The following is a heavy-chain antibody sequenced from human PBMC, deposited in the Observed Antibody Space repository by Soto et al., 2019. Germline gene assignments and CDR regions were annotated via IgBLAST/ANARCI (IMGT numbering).Heavy chain of an antibody. CDR1: GFTFSSYS. Sequence: GGSLRLSCAASGFTFSSYSMNWVRQAPGKGLEWVSAISGSGGSTYYADSVKGRFTISRDNSKNTLYLQMNSLRAEDTAVYYCANRLLPIAAATRYFDYWGQGTLVTVSS. CDR2: ISGSGGST. V-gene: IGHV3-23*01. CDR3: ANRLLPIAAATRYFDY. D-gene: IGHD6-13*01. J-gene: IGHJ4*02.